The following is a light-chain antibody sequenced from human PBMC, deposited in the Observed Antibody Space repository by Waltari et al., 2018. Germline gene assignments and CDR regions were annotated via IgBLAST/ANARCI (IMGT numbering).Light chain of an antibody. V-gene: IGKV3-15*01. CDR2: GAS. J-gene: IGKJ5*01. CDR3: QQYNNWPRGT. Sequence: EIVMTQSPATLSVSPGERATLSCRASQSVSSNLAWYQQKPGQPPRLLIYGASTRATGIPARCSGSGSGTEYTLTISSLQSEDFAVYYCQQYNNWPRGTFGQGTRLEIK. CDR1: QSVSSN.